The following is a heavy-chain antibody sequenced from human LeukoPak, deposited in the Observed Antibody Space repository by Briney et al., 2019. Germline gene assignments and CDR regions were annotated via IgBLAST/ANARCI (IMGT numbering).Heavy chain of an antibody. CDR2: ISSSGSTI. J-gene: IGHJ4*02. Sequence: GGSLRLSCAASGFTFSDYYMSWIRQAPGKGLEWVSYISSSGSTIYYADSVKGRFTISRDNAKNSLYLQMNSLSAEDTAVYYCARDLTGTTLPFDYWGQGTLVTVSS. V-gene: IGHV3-11*01. CDR3: ARDLTGTTLPFDY. D-gene: IGHD1-20*01. CDR1: GFTFSDYY.